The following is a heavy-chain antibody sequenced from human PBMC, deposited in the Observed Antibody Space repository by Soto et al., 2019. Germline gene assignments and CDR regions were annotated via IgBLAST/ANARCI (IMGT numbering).Heavy chain of an antibody. CDR1: GYTFTSYD. Sequence: QVQLVQSGAEVKKPGASVKVSCKASGYTFTSYDINWVRQATGQGLEWMGWMNPNSGNTGYAQKFQGRVNMTRNTSTSTDYMGLSSLRSEDTAVYDCVRERSAAGTGWFDPWGQGSLVTVSS. CDR3: VRERSAAGTGWFDP. J-gene: IGHJ5*02. CDR2: MNPNSGNT. D-gene: IGHD6-13*01. V-gene: IGHV1-8*01.